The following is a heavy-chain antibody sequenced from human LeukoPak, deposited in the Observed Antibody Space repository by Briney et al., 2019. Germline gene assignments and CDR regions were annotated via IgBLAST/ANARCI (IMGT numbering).Heavy chain of an antibody. D-gene: IGHD3-3*01. CDR1: GFTFSSYW. CDR2: INSDGSST. Sequence: GGSLRLSCAASGFTFSSYWMHWVRQAPGKGLVWVSSINSDGSSTTYADSVKGRFTISRDNAKNTLYLQMNSLRDEDTAVYYCVRVYDFWSGYPNSHFDYWGQGTLVTVSS. CDR3: VRVYDFWSGYPNSHFDY. J-gene: IGHJ4*02. V-gene: IGHV3-74*01.